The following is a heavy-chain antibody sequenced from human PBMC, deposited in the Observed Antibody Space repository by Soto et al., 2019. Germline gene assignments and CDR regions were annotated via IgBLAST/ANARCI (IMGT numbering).Heavy chain of an antibody. J-gene: IGHJ4*01. D-gene: IGHD1-26*01. Sequence: GGSLRLSCASFGFTFTSYAMIWVRQPPGKGLEWVSAISGSGGSTYYADSVKGRFTISRDNLKNTLSLQMNSLRADDTAVYYCATHPVRVVGATRGSYNWGYGTLVTVSS. CDR3: ATHPVRVVGATRGSYN. V-gene: IGHV3-23*01. CDR2: ISGSGGST. CDR1: GFTFTSYA.